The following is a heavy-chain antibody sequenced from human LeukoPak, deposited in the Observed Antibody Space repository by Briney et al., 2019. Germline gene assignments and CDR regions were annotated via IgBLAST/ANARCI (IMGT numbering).Heavy chain of an antibody. Sequence: RTGGSLRLSCAASGFRFSSYAMSWVRQAPGKGLEWVGRIKSKTDGGTTDYAAPVKGRFTISRDDSKNTLYLQMNSLKTEDTAVYYCTSLAGDFDYWGQGTLVTVSS. CDR1: GFRFSSYA. J-gene: IGHJ4*02. D-gene: IGHD7-27*01. V-gene: IGHV3-15*01. CDR2: IKSKTDGGTT. CDR3: TSLAGDFDY.